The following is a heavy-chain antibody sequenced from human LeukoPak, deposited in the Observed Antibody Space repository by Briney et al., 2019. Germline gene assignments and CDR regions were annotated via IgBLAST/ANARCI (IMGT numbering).Heavy chain of an antibody. J-gene: IGHJ4*02. CDR3: ARDDDGSFSSSDY. CDR1: GGSISGSTYY. V-gene: IGHV4-39*02. CDR2: TYYSGST. Sequence: SEALSLTCTVSGGSISGSTYYWGWVRQPPGKGLEWIGSTYYSGSTYYNPSLKSRVTISAGTSKTQFSLKLTSVTAADTAVYYCARDDDGSFSSSDYRGQGTLVTVSS. D-gene: IGHD1-26*01.